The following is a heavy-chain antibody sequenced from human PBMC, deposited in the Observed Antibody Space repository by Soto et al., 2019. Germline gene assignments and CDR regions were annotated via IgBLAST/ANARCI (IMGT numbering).Heavy chain of an antibody. D-gene: IGHD4-17*01. CDR3: ARSVRTTVVTKPNWFDP. CDR1: GGTFSSYA. V-gene: IGHV1-69*01. Sequence: QVQLVQSGAEVKKPGSSVKVSCKASGGTFSSYAISWVRQAPGQGLEWMGGIIPIFGTANYAQTFQGRVTITADESTSTAYMELSSLRSEDTAVYYCARSVRTTVVTKPNWFDPWGQGTLVTVSS. J-gene: IGHJ5*02. CDR2: IIPIFGTA.